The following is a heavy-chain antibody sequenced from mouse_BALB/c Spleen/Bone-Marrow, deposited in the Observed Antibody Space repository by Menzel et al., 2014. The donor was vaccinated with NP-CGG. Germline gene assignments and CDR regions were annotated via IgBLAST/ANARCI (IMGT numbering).Heavy chain of an antibody. J-gene: IGHJ3*01. D-gene: IGHD1-1*01. CDR2: IIGGTGGT. CDR3: ARPLYSSSFAWFAY. CDR1: GFTFSNSY. V-gene: IGHV1-55*01. Sequence: QVQLQQPGGEVVKPGTSVKLSCKTSGFTFSNSYISWLKLKPGQSLEWIAWIIGGTGGTTYNQKFTGKAQLTVDASSNTAYIQLSSLTTEDSAIYYCARPLYSSSFAWFAYWGQGTLVTVSA.